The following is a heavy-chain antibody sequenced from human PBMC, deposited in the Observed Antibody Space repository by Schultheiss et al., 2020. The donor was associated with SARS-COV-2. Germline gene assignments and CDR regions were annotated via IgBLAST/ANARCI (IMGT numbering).Heavy chain of an antibody. CDR3: AKRSGDSDASDY. V-gene: IGHV3-21*04. D-gene: IGHD2-21*01. CDR1: GFTFSKYA. CDR2: ITYTSSHI. Sequence: GGSLRLSCAGSGFTFSKYAMSWVRQAPGKGLEWVSSITYTSSHIYYADSVKGRFTISRDNAKNSLYLQMNSLRDEDTAMYYCAKRSGDSDASDYWGQGALVTVSS. J-gene: IGHJ4*02.